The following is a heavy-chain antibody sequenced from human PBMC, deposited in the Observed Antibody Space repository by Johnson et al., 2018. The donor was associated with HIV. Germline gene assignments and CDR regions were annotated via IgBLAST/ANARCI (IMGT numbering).Heavy chain of an antibody. J-gene: IGHJ3*02. V-gene: IGHV3-48*03. CDR3: ARDSGGFTAFDI. CDR2: ISSSGSTI. D-gene: IGHD2-8*02. CDR1: GFTFSSYE. Sequence: VQLVESGGGLVQPGGSLRLSCAASGFTFSSYEMNWVRQAPGKGLEWVSYISSSGSTIYYADSVKGRFTISRDNAKNSLYLQMNSLRAKDTAVYYCARDSGGFTAFDIWGQGTMVTVSS.